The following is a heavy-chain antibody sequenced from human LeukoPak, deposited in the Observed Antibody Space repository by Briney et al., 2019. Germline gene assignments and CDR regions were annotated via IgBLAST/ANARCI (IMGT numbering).Heavy chain of an antibody. CDR1: GFTFSSYG. J-gene: IGHJ4*02. Sequence: GGSLRLSCAASGFTFSSYGMHWVRQAPGKGLEWVAVISYDGSNKYYADSVKGRSTISRDNSKNTLYLQMNSLRAEDTAMYYCAKVPLRFFHEYAGLPDYWGQGTLVTVSS. D-gene: IGHD3-3*01. CDR2: ISYDGSNK. V-gene: IGHV3-30*18. CDR3: AKVPLRFFHEYAGLPDY.